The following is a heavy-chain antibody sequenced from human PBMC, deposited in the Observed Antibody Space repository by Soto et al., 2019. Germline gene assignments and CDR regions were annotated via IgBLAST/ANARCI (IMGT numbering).Heavy chain of an antibody. CDR2: ISSSSSYI. V-gene: IGHV3-21*01. Sequence: EVQLVESGGGLVKPGGSLRLSCAASGFTFSSYSMNWVRQAPGKGLEWVSSISSSSSYIYYADSVKGRFTISRDNAKNSLYMQMKSLRAEDTAVYYCARDDSIAVAGSMFDYWGQGTLVTVSS. CDR3: ARDDSIAVAGSMFDY. CDR1: GFTFSSYS. D-gene: IGHD6-19*01. J-gene: IGHJ4*02.